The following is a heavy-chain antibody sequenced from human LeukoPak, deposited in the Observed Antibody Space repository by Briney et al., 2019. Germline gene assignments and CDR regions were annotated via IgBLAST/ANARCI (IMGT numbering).Heavy chain of an antibody. D-gene: IGHD4-17*01. V-gene: IGHV4-34*01. CDR2: INHSGST. Sequence: SETLSLTCAVYGGSFSGYYWSWIRQPPGKGLEWIGEINHSGSTNYNPSLKSRVTISVDTSKNQFSLKLSSVTAADTAVYYCARLNDYGDYGFDYCGQGTLVTVSS. J-gene: IGHJ4*02. CDR1: GGSFSGYY. CDR3: ARLNDYGDYGFDY.